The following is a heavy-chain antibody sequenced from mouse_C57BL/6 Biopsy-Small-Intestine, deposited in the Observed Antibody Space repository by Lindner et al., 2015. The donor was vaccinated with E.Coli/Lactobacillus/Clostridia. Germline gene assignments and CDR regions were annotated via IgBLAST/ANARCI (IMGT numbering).Heavy chain of an antibody. V-gene: IGHV1-39*01. CDR2: INPYYGST. Sequence: VQLQESGPELVKPGASVKISCKASGYSFTDYNMNWVRQSHGKSLEWIGNINPYYGSTSYNQKFKGKATLTVDKSSSTAYMQLNSLTSEDSAVYYCAPGDEVNFDVWGAGTTVTVSS. D-gene: IGHD2-1*01. CDR1: GYSFTDYN. CDR3: APGDEVNFDV. J-gene: IGHJ1*01.